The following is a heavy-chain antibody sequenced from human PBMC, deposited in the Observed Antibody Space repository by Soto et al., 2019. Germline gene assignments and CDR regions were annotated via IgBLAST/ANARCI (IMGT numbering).Heavy chain of an antibody. CDR2: ISTDNYI. CDR3: ARDSSGWSRDY. D-gene: IGHD6-19*01. Sequence: EVQLVESGGGLVKPGGSLRLSCAASGFTFSSSSMSWVRQAPGRGLEWVSTISTDNYIYYADSVKGRFTISRDNAKNSLYRQMNSLRAEDTAVYYCARDSSGWSRDYWGQGTLVTVSS. CDR1: GFTFSSSS. J-gene: IGHJ4*02. V-gene: IGHV3-21*02.